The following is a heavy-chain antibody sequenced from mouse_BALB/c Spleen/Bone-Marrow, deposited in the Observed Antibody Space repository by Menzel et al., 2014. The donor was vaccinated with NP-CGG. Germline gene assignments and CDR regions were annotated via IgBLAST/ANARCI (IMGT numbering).Heavy chain of an antibody. J-gene: IGHJ2*01. D-gene: IGHD1-1*01. CDR1: GYTFSSYW. Sequence: VQLQQSGAELMKPGASVKISCEATGYTFSSYWIEWVKRRPGHGLEWIGEILPGSGSTIYNEKFKGKATFTADTSSNTAYMQLSSLTSEDSAVYYCAREDYYGSSYFDYWGQGTTLTVSS. V-gene: IGHV1-9*01. CDR3: AREDYYGSSYFDY. CDR2: ILPGSGST.